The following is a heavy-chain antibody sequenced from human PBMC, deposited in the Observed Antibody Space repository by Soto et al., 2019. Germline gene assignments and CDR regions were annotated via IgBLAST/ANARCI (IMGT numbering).Heavy chain of an antibody. J-gene: IGHJ6*01. CDR2: IYYSGST. Sequence: SETLSLTCTVSGGSISSGDYYWSWIRQPPGKGLEWIGYIYYSGSTYYNPSLKSRVTISVDTSKNQFSLKLSSVTAADTAVYYCARDRVLELKKGYYYGMDVWGQGTTVTVSS. D-gene: IGHD1-7*01. CDR3: ARDRVLELKKGYYYGMDV. V-gene: IGHV4-30-4*01. CDR1: GGSISSGDYY.